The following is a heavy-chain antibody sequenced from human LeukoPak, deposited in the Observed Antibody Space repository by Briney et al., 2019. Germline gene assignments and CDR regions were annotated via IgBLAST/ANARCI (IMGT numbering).Heavy chain of an antibody. Sequence: GSLRLSCTASGFTFNNYGMHWVRQAPGKGPEWVAVISYNGGNKYYADSVKGRFTISRDNPKNMLYLQMNSLRPEDTATYYCAKDVVMMVYALVSWGHGGLLTVSS. CDR2: ISYNGGNK. J-gene: IGHJ5*01. CDR1: GFTFNNYG. D-gene: IGHD2-8*01. V-gene: IGHV3-30*18. CDR3: AKDVVMMVYALVS.